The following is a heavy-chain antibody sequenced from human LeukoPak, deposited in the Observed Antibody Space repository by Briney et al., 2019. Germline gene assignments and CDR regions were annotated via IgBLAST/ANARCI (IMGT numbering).Heavy chain of an antibody. CDR2: VNSDGSST. CDR1: GFPFSSYW. J-gene: IGHJ4*02. V-gene: IGHV3-74*01. CDR3: ARGSTQYSSGWYGLDY. Sequence: GGSLRLSCAASGFPFSSYWMHWVRQAPGKGLVWVSRVNSDGSSTTYADSVKGRFTISRDNAKNTLYLQMKSLRAEDTAVYYCARGSTQYSSGWYGLDYWGQGTLVTVSS. D-gene: IGHD6-19*01.